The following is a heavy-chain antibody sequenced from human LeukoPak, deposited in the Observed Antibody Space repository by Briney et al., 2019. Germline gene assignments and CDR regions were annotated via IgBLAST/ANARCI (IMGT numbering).Heavy chain of an antibody. Sequence: PSETLSLTCTVSGGSISSSSYYWGWIRQPPGKGLEWIGSIYYSGSTYYNPSLKSRVTISVDTSKNQFSLKLSSVTAADTAVYYCARGSASSGWYFDYWGQGTLVTVSS. V-gene: IGHV4-39*01. CDR2: IYYSGST. CDR3: ARGSASSGWYFDY. CDR1: GGSISSSSYY. D-gene: IGHD3-22*01. J-gene: IGHJ4*02.